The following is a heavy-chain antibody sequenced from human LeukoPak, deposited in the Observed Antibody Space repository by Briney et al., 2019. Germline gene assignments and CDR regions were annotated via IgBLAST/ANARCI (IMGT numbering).Heavy chain of an antibody. V-gene: IGHV1-46*01. CDR3: ARGSTGARPMYSSGWFSPTEYFQH. J-gene: IGHJ1*01. CDR2: INPSGGST. Sequence: ASVKVSCKASGYTFPSYYMHWVRQAPGQGLEWMGIINPSGGSTSYAQKFQGRVTMTRDTSTSTVYMELSSLRSEDTAVYYCARGSTGARPMYSSGWFSPTEYFQHWGQGTLVTVSS. CDR1: GYTFPSYY. D-gene: IGHD6-19*01.